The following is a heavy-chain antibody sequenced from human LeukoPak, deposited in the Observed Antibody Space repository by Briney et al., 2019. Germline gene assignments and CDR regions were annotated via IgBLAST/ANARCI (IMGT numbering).Heavy chain of an antibody. CDR3: VRDLWKGYDFWSGPISNMDV. J-gene: IGHJ6*04. CDR2: IKSDGSEK. Sequence: GGSLRLSCAASGFTFSSYWMSWVRQAPGKGLEWVANIKSDGSEKYYVDSVKGRFTISRDNAKNSLYLQMNSLRAEDTAIYHCVRDLWKGYDFWSGPISNMDVWGKGTTVTVSS. V-gene: IGHV3-7*01. D-gene: IGHD3-3*01. CDR1: GFTFSSYW.